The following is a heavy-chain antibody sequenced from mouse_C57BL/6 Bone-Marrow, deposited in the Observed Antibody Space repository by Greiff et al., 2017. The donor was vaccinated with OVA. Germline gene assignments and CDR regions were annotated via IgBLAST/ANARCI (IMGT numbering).Heavy chain of an antibody. Sequence: QVQLQQSGAELARPGASVKLSCKASGYTFTSYGISWVTQRPGQGLEWIGEIYPRSGNTYYNEKFKGKATLTADKSSSTAYMVLRSLTSEDSAVYFCARGDYYYGSSSAWFAYWGQGTLVTVSA. D-gene: IGHD1-1*01. V-gene: IGHV1-81*01. CDR1: GYTFTSYG. CDR3: ARGDYYYGSSSAWFAY. CDR2: IYPRSGNT. J-gene: IGHJ3*01.